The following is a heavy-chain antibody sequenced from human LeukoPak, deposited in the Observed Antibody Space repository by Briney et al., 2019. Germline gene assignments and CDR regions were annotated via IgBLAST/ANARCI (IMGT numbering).Heavy chain of an antibody. CDR2: INHSGST. Sequence: SETLSLTCAVYGGSFSGYYWSWIRQPPGKGLEWIGEINHSGSTNYNPSLKSRVTISVDTSKNQFSLKLRSVTAADTAVYYCASLVVVVVTASEIDYWGQGTLVTVSS. CDR1: GGSFSGYY. CDR3: ASLVVVVVTASEIDY. J-gene: IGHJ4*02. D-gene: IGHD2-21*02. V-gene: IGHV4-34*01.